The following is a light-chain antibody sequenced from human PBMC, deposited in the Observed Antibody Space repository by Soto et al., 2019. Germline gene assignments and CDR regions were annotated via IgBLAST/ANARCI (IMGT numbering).Light chain of an antibody. CDR3: QQYHDWPS. CDR1: QSVTSN. CDR2: GAS. Sequence: EIVMTQLPATLSVSPGETVTLSCRASQSVTSNLAWYQQKPGQAPRLLIYGASTRATGTPVIFSGSGSGTEFTRTISSLQTEDFAIYYGQQYHDWPSFGGGTKVEIK. V-gene: IGKV3-15*01. J-gene: IGKJ4*01.